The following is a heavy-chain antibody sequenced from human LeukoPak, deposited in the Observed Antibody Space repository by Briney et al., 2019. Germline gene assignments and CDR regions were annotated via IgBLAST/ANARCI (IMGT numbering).Heavy chain of an antibody. Sequence: ASVNVSCKASGGTFSSYAISWVRQAPGQGLEWMGGIIPIFGTANYAQKFQGRVTITADESTGTAYMELSSLRSEDTAVYYCAREGTTVTTLHYYFDYWGQGTLVTVSS. CDR3: AREGTTVTTLHYYFDY. J-gene: IGHJ4*02. CDR2: IIPIFGTA. D-gene: IGHD4-17*01. V-gene: IGHV1-69*13. CDR1: GGTFSSYA.